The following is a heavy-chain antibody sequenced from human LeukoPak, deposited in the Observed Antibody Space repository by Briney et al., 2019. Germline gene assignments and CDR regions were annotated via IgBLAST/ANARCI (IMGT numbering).Heavy chain of an antibody. J-gene: IGHJ5*02. CDR1: GYTFTGYY. CDR2: INPNSGGT. D-gene: IGHD6-19*01. Sequence: ASVTVSCKASGYTFTGYYMHWVRQAPGQGLEWMGWINPNSGGTNYAQKFQGRVTMTRDTSISTAYMELSRLRSDDTAVYYCARDGSSGWYWRGNWLDPWGQGTLVTVSS. V-gene: IGHV1-2*02. CDR3: ARDGSSGWYWRGNWLDP.